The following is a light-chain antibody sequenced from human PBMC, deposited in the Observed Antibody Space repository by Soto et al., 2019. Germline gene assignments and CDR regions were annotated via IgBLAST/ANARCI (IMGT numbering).Light chain of an antibody. V-gene: IGLV1-44*01. CDR2: SNN. CDR1: SSNIGSNT. J-gene: IGLJ2*01. CDR3: AEWDDSLNGPV. Sequence: QSVLTQPPSASGTRGQRVTISCSGSSSNIGSNTVNWYQQLPGTAPKLLIYSNNQRPSGVPDRFSGSKSGTSASLAISGLQSEDEADYYCAEWDDSLNGPVFGGGTKLTVL.